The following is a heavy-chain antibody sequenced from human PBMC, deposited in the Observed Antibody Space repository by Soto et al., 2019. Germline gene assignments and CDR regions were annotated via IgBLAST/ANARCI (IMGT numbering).Heavy chain of an antibody. J-gene: IGHJ5*01. Sequence: PGGSLILSCAASGFTFSSHWMHWVRQAPGKGLVWVSRINGDGSSTSYADSVKGRFTISRDNAKNMLYLQVNSLRAEDTAVYYCAGSPGLSRISGTTLGAWGQGILVTVSS. D-gene: IGHD1-7*01. V-gene: IGHV3-74*01. CDR1: GFTFSSHW. CDR3: AGSPGLSRISGTTLGA. CDR2: INGDGSST.